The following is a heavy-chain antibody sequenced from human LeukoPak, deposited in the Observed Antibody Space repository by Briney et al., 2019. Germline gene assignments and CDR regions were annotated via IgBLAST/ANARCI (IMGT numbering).Heavy chain of an antibody. V-gene: IGHV3-69-1*01. CDR3: ARSAPAAAGTGPMDV. CDR2: ISSSSPT. Sequence: PGGSLRLSCTASGFTFSSMSWVRQAPGKGLEWVSSISSSSPTNYADSVKGRFTISRDNAKNSLYLQMNSLRAEDTTVYYCARSAPAAAGTGPMDVWGKGTTVTVSS. J-gene: IGHJ6*03. CDR1: GFTFSS. D-gene: IGHD6-13*01.